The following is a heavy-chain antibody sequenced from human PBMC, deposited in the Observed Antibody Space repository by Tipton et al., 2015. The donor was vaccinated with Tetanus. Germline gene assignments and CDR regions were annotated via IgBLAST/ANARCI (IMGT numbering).Heavy chain of an antibody. J-gene: IGHJ4*02. CDR2: VFDSGTS. CDR1: GGSISNSEYY. D-gene: IGHD2-2*01. CDR3: AEGRRFCSSNSCHEYYFDS. Sequence: TLSLTCSLSGGSISNSEYYWAWIRQPPGKGLEGIGSVFDSGTSYYNPSLKSRVTISGDTSKNHFSLRLSSVTAAETAVYYCAEGRRFCSSNSCHEYYFDSWGRGTLVTVSS. V-gene: IGHV4-39*02.